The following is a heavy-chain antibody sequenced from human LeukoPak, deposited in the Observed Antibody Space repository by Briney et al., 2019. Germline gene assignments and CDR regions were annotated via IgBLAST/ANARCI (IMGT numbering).Heavy chain of an antibody. CDR2: TYYWSKRTT. J-gene: IGHJ5*02. V-gene: IGHV6-1*01. CDR3: AREMRETGNNWFDT. D-gene: IGHD7-27*01. Sequence: SQTLSLTCAIAGDGVSSDRSTWNWIRQSPSRGLEWLGRTYYWSKRTTDYAGSVKGRITINPDTSKNQFSLHLSSMTPEDTAIYYCAREMRETGNNWFDTWGQGTLVTVSS. CDR1: GDGVSSDRST.